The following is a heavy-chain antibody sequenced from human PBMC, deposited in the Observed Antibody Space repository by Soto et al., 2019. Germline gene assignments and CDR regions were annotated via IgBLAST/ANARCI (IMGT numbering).Heavy chain of an antibody. Sequence: EVQLVDSGGDLIQPGGSLRLSCAVSGFTVSGNSLSWVRQAPGKGLEWVSYIFVDGATYHADSVRGRFTISRDTSKNNLYLQMNNMRAEDTAVYYCARDGGSITAVACIQYYGMDVLGQGTTVIVSS. CDR3: ARDGGSITAVACIQYYGMDV. J-gene: IGHJ6*02. V-gene: IGHV3-53*01. D-gene: IGHD6-19*01. CDR1: GFTVSGNS. CDR2: IFVDGAT.